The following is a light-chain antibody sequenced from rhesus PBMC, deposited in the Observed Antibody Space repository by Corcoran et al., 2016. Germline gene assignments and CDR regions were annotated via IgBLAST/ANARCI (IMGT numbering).Light chain of an antibody. Sequence: DIQMTQSPSSLSAFVGDTVTITCRARQGISNDLAWYQQKPGKTPKPLFYYTSTLETGVPSRFSGSRSGTDYTLTISSLQPEDLTTYYCPQYNTSPLTFSGETKVEIK. CDR1: QGISND. CDR3: PQYNTSPLT. CDR2: YTS. V-gene: IGKV1S14*01. J-gene: IGKJ4*01.